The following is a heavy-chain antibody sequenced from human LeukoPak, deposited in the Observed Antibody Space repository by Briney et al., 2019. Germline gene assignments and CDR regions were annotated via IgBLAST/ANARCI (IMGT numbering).Heavy chain of an antibody. D-gene: IGHD6-13*01. CDR2: ISGSGGTT. J-gene: IGHJ4*02. CDR1: GFIFSSYA. CDR3: AKDFFGSGSSWYNYFDY. Sequence: GGFLRLSCAASGFIFSSYAMSWVRQAPGKGLEWVSAISGSGGTTYYADSVKGRFTISRDNSKNTLYLQMNSLRAEDTALYYCAKDFFGSGSSWYNYFDYWGQGTLVTVSS. V-gene: IGHV3-23*01.